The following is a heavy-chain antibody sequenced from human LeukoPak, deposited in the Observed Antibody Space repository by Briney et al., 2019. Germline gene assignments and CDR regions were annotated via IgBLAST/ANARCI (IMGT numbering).Heavy chain of an antibody. D-gene: IGHD3-16*02. CDR1: GGTFSSYA. V-gene: IGHV1-69*13. CDR2: IIPIFGTA. J-gene: IGHJ4*02. Sequence: SVKVSCKASGGTFSSYAISWVRQAPGQGLEWMGGIIPIFGTANYAQKFQGRVTITADESTSTAYMELSSLRSEDTAVYYCARDSGYDYVWGSYRYTLRYWGQGTLVTVSS. CDR3: ARDSGYDYVWGSYRYTLRY.